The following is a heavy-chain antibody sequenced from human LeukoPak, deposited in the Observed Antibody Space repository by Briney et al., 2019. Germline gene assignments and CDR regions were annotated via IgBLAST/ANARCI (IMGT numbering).Heavy chain of an antibody. Sequence: GGSLRLSCAASGFTFSSSAMAWVRQAPGKGLEWVSSISSSSSYIYYADSVKGRFTISRDNAKNSLYLQMNSLRAEDTAVYYCARDQTIYSSSCFDYWGQGTLVTASS. CDR2: ISSSSSYI. V-gene: IGHV3-21*01. J-gene: IGHJ4*02. D-gene: IGHD6-13*01. CDR1: GFTFSSSA. CDR3: ARDQTIYSSSCFDY.